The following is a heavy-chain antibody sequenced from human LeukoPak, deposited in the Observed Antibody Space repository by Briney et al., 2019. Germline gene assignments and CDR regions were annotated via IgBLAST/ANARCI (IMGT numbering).Heavy chain of an antibody. CDR2: ISSSSSTI. V-gene: IGHV3-48*01. CDR1: GFTFSSYS. J-gene: IGHJ4*02. CDR3: ARAYYYDSSGYYPFDY. Sequence: PGGSLRLSCAASGFTFSSYSMNWVRQAPGKGLEWVSYISSSSSTIYYADSVKGRFTISRDNAKNSLYLQMNSLRAEDTAMYYCARAYYYDSSGYYPFDYWGQGTLVTVSS. D-gene: IGHD3-22*01.